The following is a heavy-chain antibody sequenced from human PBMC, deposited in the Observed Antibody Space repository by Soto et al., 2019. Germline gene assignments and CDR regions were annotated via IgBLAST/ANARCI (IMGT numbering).Heavy chain of an antibody. CDR3: ARDRSVAGLVTYYFDY. Sequence: GGSLRLSCAASGFTFSSYSMNWVRQAPGKGLEWVSSISSSSSYIYYADSVKGRFTISRDNAKNSLYMQMNSLRAEDTAVYYCARDRSVAGLVTYYFDYWGQGTLVTVSS. CDR1: GFTFSSYS. D-gene: IGHD6-19*01. CDR2: ISSSSSYI. J-gene: IGHJ4*02. V-gene: IGHV3-21*01.